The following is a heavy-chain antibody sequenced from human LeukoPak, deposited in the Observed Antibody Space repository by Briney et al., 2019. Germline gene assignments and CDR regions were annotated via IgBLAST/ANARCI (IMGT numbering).Heavy chain of an antibody. Sequence: SETLSLTCTVFGVSISSYYWSWIRQPAGKGLEWIGRIYTSGTTNYNPSLKSRITMSVDTPKNQFSLKMRSVTAADTAVYYCARANHDGSDYWGQGTLVTVSS. D-gene: IGHD3-22*01. CDR2: IYTSGTT. CDR3: ARANHDGSDY. J-gene: IGHJ4*02. CDR1: GVSISSYY. V-gene: IGHV4-4*07.